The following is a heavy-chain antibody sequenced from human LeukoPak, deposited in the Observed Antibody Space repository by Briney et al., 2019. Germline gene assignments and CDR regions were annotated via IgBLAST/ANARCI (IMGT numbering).Heavy chain of an antibody. CDR3: ARHSPVPTVVTPGLLDY. CDR2: IYYSGCT. CDR1: GGSISSSNYY. V-gene: IGHV4-39*01. D-gene: IGHD4-23*01. J-gene: IGHJ4*02. Sequence: SETLSLTCIVSGGSISSSNYYWGWIRQPPGKGLEWNGRIYYSGCTYYNPSLKSRLTIAVDRSRTQFSLNLGSVTAADTAVYYCARHSPVPTVVTPGLLDYWGQGTLVTVSS.